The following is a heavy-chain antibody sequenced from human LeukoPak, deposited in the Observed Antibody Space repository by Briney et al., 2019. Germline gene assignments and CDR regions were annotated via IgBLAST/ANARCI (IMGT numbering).Heavy chain of an antibody. Sequence: PSETLSLTCAVSGGSISRSGYSWSWIRQPPGKGLDWIAYIYYTGSTYYNPSLKSRVTISLDTSKNQFSLKLTSVTAADTAVYYCASLTMVRGVIDWFDPWGQGTLVTVSS. V-gene: IGHV4-30-4*07. CDR3: ASLTMVRGVIDWFDP. CDR1: GGSISRSGYS. CDR2: IYYTGST. D-gene: IGHD3-10*01. J-gene: IGHJ5*02.